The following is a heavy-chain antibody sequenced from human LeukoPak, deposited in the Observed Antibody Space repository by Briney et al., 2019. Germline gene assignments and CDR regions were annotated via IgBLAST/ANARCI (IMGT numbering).Heavy chain of an antibody. CDR1: GFSLRTSGMC. CDR2: IDWDDDK. V-gene: IGHV2-70*11. D-gene: IGHD5-18*01. Sequence: SGAALVKPTQTLTLTCTFSGFSLRTSGMCVSWIRQPPGKALEWLARIDWDDDKYYSTSLKARLTISKDTSKNQVVLTMTNMDPVDTATYYCARIHRYGPAGYYGMDVWGQGTTVTVSS. CDR3: ARIHRYGPAGYYGMDV. J-gene: IGHJ6*02.